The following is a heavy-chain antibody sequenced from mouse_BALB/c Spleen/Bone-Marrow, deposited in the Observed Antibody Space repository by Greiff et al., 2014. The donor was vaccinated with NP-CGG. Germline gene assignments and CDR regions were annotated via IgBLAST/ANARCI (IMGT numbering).Heavy chain of an antibody. J-gene: IGHJ4*01. CDR1: GFNIKDTY. D-gene: IGHD1-1*01. Sequence: EVQLQQSGTELVKPGASVKLSCTASGFNIKDTYMHWVKQRPEQGLEWIGRTDPANGNTRYDPKFQGKATITADTSSNTAYLQLTSLTSEDTAVYYCARAYYYGSSYYVMDYWGQGTSVTVSS. V-gene: IGHV14-3*02. CDR3: ARAYYYGSSYYVMDY. CDR2: TDPANGNT.